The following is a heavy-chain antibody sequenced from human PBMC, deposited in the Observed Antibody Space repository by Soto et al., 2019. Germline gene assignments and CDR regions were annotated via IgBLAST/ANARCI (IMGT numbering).Heavy chain of an antibody. CDR1: GGTFSSYA. CDR2: IIPIFGTA. CDR3: ARDKGYCSSTSCLFYYYYGMDV. D-gene: IGHD2-2*01. Sequence: QVQLVQSGAEVKKPGSSVKVSCKASGGTFSSYAISWVRQAPGQGLEWMGGIIPIFGTANYAQKFQGRVTITADESTSTAYMELISMRTGDTAVYYCARDKGYCSSTSCLFYYYYGMDVW. J-gene: IGHJ6*01. V-gene: IGHV1-69*01.